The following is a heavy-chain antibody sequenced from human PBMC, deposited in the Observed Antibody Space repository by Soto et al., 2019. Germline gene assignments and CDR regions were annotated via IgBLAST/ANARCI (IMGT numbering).Heavy chain of an antibody. D-gene: IGHD2-8*01. Sequence: SVKFSCKASGGTFSSYASSWVRQAPGQGLEWMGGIIPIFGTANYAQKFQGRVTITADESTSTAYMELSSLRSEDTAVYYCARSPDCTNGVCYKREAPIDYWGQGTLVTVSS. CDR3: ARSPDCTNGVCYKREAPIDY. J-gene: IGHJ4*02. CDR2: IIPIFGTA. CDR1: GGTFSSYA. V-gene: IGHV1-69*13.